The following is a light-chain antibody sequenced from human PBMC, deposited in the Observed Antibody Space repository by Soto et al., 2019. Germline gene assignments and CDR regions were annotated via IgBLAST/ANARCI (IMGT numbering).Light chain of an antibody. CDR2: EVT. Sequence: QSALTQPASVSGSPAQSITISCTGTSSDVGGYGYVSWYQQQPGKAPKLIIYEVTNRPSGISSRFSASKSGNTASLTISGLQAEDEADYYCSSYASSGTKVFGSGNKVTVL. CDR1: SSDVGGYGY. CDR3: SSYASSGTKV. V-gene: IGLV2-14*01. J-gene: IGLJ1*01.